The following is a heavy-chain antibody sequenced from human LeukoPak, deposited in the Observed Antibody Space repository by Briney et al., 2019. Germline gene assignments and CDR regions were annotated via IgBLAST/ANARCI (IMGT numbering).Heavy chain of an antibody. CDR1: GFTFSSYS. D-gene: IGHD1-14*01. J-gene: IGHJ4*02. CDR2: IKQDGSEK. V-gene: IGHV3-7*01. Sequence: GGSLRLSCAASGFTFSSYSMNWVRQAPGKGLEWVANIKQDGSEKYYVDSVKGRFTISRDNAKNSLYLQMNSLRAEDTAVYYCARDSMLELGTVVDYWGQGTLVTVSS. CDR3: ARDSMLELGTVVDY.